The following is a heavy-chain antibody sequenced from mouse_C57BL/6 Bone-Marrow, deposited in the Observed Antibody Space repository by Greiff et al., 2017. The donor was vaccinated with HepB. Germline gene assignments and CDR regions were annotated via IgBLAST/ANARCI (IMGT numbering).Heavy chain of an antibody. V-gene: IGHV1-69*01. CDR2: IHPSDSYT. Sequence: VQLQQPGAELVMPGASVKLSCKASGYTFPSSWMHWVKQRPGQGLEWIGEIHPSDSYTNYNQKFKGKSTWTVDKSSSTASMQLSSLTSEASAVYNCARKVLTTLYCDYWGQGTTLTVSS. CDR3: ARKVLTTLYCDY. D-gene: IGHD1-1*01. J-gene: IGHJ2*01. CDR1: GYTFPSSW.